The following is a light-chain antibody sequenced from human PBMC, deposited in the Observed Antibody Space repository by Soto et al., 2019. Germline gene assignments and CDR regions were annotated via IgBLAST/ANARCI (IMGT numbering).Light chain of an antibody. CDR2: WAS. J-gene: IGKJ4*01. V-gene: IGKV4-1*01. CDR3: QQYYTTPLT. Sequence: DIVMTQSPDSLAVSLGERATTNCKSSQSVLYSSNHQNYLAWYQQKPGQPPQLLIYWASTRESGVPDRFSGSGSWTDFTLTISSLQAEDVAVYYCQQYYTTPLTFGGGTKVEIK. CDR1: QSVLYSSNHQNY.